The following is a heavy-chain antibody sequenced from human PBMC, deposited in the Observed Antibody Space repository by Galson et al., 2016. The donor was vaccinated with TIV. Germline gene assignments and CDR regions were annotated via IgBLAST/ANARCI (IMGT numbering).Heavy chain of an antibody. D-gene: IGHD4-17*01. J-gene: IGHJ6*02. CDR1: GDSVSGNTAA. Sequence: CAISGDSVSGNTAAWNWVRQSPSRGLEWLGRTYYTSKWNTDYAVSVKGRIIIRPDTSMNHFSLKLSSVTAADTAVYYCMREGSTVTMHHYFGMDVWGQGTSVTVSS. CDR2: TYYTSKWNT. CDR3: MREGSTVTMHHYFGMDV. V-gene: IGHV6-1*01.